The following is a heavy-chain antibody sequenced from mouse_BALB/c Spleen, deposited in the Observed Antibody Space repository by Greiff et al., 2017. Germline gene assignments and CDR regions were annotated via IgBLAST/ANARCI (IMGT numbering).Heavy chain of an antibody. J-gene: IGHJ3*01. Sequence: EVMLVESGGGLVKPGGSLKLSCAASGFTFSSYAMSWVRQSPEKRLEWVAEISSGGSYTYYPDTVTGRFTISRDNAKNTLYLEMSSLRSEDTAMYYCARDGDYYGSSPWFAYWGQGTLVTVSA. V-gene: IGHV5-9-4*01. CDR2: ISSGGSYT. CDR3: ARDGDYYGSSPWFAY. CDR1: GFTFSSYA. D-gene: IGHD1-1*01.